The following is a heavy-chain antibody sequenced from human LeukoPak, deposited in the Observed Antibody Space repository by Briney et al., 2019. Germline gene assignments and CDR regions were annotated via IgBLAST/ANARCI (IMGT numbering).Heavy chain of an antibody. CDR2: VTWNGGRT. CDR1: GFIFDDYG. V-gene: IGHV3-20*04. J-gene: IGHJ4*02. D-gene: IGHD4-17*01. Sequence: PGGSLRLSCAASGFIFDDYGMSWVRQAPGKGLEWVSGVTWNGGRTGYADSVKGRFTISRDSAKKSLYLQMNSLRAEDTAVYYCARDRYGDYDFDYWGQGTLVTVSS. CDR3: ARDRYGDYDFDY.